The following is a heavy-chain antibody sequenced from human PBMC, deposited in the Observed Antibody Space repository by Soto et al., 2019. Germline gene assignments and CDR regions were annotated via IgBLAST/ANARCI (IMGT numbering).Heavy chain of an antibody. CDR3: ARADCTTTPCYRGGGGGMDV. Sequence: QVQLVQSGAEVKKPGASVRVSCKASGYTFTGYYLHWVRQAPGQGLEWMAWINPLTGGTNYAPKFEGRVTVTKATAIRALSKDLKRLKSDDTAMYYWARADCTTTPCYRGGGGGMDVWGQGTTVIVSS. CDR2: INPLTGGT. D-gene: IGHD2-2*02. CDR1: GYTFTGYY. J-gene: IGHJ6*02. V-gene: IGHV1-2*02.